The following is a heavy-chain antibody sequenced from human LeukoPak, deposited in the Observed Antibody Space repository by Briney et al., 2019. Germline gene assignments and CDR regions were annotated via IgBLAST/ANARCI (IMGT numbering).Heavy chain of an antibody. V-gene: IGHV3-23*01. D-gene: IGHD6-13*01. Sequence: PGGSLRLSCAASGFTFSSYAMSWVRQAPGKGLEWVSAISGSGGSTYYADSVKGRFTISRDNSKNTLYLQMNSLRAEDTAVYYCAKVGLNSSSRYGGLFDYWGQGTLVTVSS. CDR3: AKVGLNSSSRYGGLFDY. CDR2: ISGSGGST. J-gene: IGHJ4*02. CDR1: GFTFSSYA.